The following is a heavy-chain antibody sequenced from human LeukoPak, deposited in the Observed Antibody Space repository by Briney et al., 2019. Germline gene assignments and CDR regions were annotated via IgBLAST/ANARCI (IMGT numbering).Heavy chain of an antibody. CDR3: ARVIKEGIVGATTLTDY. CDR2: INPNSGGT. Sequence: ASVKVSCKASGYTFTGYYMHWVRQAPGQGLEWMGWINPNSGGTNYAQKFQGRVTMTRDTSISTAYMELSRLRSDDTAVYYCARVIKEGIVGATTLTDYWGQGTLVTVS. V-gene: IGHV1-2*02. D-gene: IGHD1-26*01. CDR1: GYTFTGYY. J-gene: IGHJ4*02.